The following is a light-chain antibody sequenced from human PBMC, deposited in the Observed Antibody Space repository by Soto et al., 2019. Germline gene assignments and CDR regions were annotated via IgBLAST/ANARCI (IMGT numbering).Light chain of an antibody. CDR2: DDN. CDR1: SSNFGGNS. J-gene: IGLJ1*01. CDR3: GSWDSSLSAYV. V-gene: IGLV1-51*01. Sequence: QSVLSQPPSVSAAPGQKVTISCSVSSSNFGGNSVSWSQQLPGTAPKRLIYDDNKRPAGIPDRFSGSKSGTSATLGITGFQTGDEADYYCGSWDSSLSAYVFGTGTKVTV.